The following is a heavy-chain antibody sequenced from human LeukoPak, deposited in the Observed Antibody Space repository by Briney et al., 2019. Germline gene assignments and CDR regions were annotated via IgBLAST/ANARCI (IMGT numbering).Heavy chain of an antibody. V-gene: IGHV3-9*01. D-gene: IGHD6-19*01. CDR3: AKASDPSLYSSGWSEYFQH. CDR2: ISWNSGSI. CDR1: GFTFDDYA. J-gene: IGHJ1*01. Sequence: PGGSLRLSCAASGFTFDDYAMHWVRQAPGKGLEWVSGISWNSGSIGYADSVKGRFTISRDNAKNSLYLQMNSLRAEDTALYYCAKASDPSLYSSGWSEYFQHWGQGTLVTVSS.